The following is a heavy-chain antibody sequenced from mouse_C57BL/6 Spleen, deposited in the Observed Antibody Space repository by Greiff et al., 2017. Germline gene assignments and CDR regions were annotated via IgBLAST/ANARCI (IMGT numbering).Heavy chain of an antibody. CDR1: GFTFRDYY. CDR3: ARRWFAY. CDR2: ISSGGGST. V-gene: IGHV5-12*01. J-gene: IGHJ3*01. Sequence: EVQRVESGGGLVQPGGSLKLSCAASGFTFRDYYMYWVRQTPEKRLEWVAYISSGGGSTYYPDTVKGRLTISRDNAKNTMYLQMSRLKSEDAAMYYCARRWFAYWGQGTLVTVSA.